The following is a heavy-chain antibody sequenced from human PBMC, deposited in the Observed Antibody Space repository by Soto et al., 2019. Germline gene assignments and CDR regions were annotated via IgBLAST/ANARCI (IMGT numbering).Heavy chain of an antibody. CDR2: IYYSGST. CDR1: GGSISSGGYY. Sequence: TSETLSLTCTVSGGSISSGGYYWSWIRQHPGKGLEWIGYIYYSGSTYYNPSLKSRVTISVDTSKNQFSLKLSSVTAADTAVYYCARGPGKNTVTYFDYWGQGTLVTVSS. V-gene: IGHV4-31*03. CDR3: ARGPGKNTVTYFDY. J-gene: IGHJ4*02. D-gene: IGHD4-17*01.